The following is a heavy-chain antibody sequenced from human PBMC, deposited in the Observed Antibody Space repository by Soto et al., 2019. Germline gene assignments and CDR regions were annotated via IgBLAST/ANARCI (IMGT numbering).Heavy chain of an antibody. CDR3: ARDSTWGLGFFDY. Sequence: ASETLSLTCTVSGGSIRSYYWNWIRQPPGKGLEWIGFIHYSGSTSYNPSLKSRVTISLDTSKNRFSLTLNSVTAADTAVYHCARDSTWGLGFFDYWGQGTPVTVSS. V-gene: IGHV4-59*01. CDR2: IHYSGST. CDR1: GGSIRSYY. J-gene: IGHJ4*02. D-gene: IGHD2-21*01.